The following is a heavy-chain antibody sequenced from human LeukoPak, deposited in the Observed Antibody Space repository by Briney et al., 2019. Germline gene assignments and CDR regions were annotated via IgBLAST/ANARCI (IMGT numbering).Heavy chain of an antibody. V-gene: IGHV4-34*01. CDR1: GGSFSGYY. Sequence: SETLSLTCAVYGGSFSGYYWSWIRQPPGKGLEWIGEINHSGSTNYNPSLKSRVTISVDTSKNQFSLKLSSVTAADTAVYYCAGFPIRYCSGGSCYSYYYYYGMDVWGQGTTVTVSS. D-gene: IGHD2-15*01. CDR2: INHSGST. J-gene: IGHJ6*02. CDR3: AGFPIRYCSGGSCYSYYYYYGMDV.